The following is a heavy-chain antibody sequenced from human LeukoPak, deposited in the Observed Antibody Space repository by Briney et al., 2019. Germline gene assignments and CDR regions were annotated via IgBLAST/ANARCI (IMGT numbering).Heavy chain of an antibody. CDR1: GYTFTGYY. CDR2: INPHSGGT. J-gene: IGHJ5*02. CDR3: ARVGTRGCSGGSCYPPRDNWFDP. V-gene: IGHV1-2*02. Sequence: ASVKVSCKASGYTFTGYYIHWVRQAPGQGLEWMGWINPHSGGTNYAQKFQGRVTMTRDTSISTAYMELSRLRSDDTAVYYCARVGTRGCSGGSCYPPRDNWFDPWGQGTLVTVSS. D-gene: IGHD2-15*01.